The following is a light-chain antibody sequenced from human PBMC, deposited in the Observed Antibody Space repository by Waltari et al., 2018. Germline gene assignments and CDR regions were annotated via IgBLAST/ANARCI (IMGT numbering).Light chain of an antibody. CDR2: EVN. V-gene: IGLV2-8*01. Sequence: QSALTQPPSASGSPGQSVTISCTGTSNDVACYNYVSWYQQYPGKVPKLLIYEVNKRPSGVPDRFLGSKSGNTASRTVSGLQAEDEATYDCTSDAGINNLVCGTGTKVTVL. J-gene: IGLJ1*01. CDR3: TSDAGINNLV. CDR1: SNDVACYNY.